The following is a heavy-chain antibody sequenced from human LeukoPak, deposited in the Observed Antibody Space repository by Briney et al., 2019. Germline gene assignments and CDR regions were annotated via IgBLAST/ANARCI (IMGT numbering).Heavy chain of an antibody. J-gene: IGHJ4*02. CDR2: IYYSGST. CDR1: GGSISSGDYY. CDR3: ARSTSAAGTFDY. D-gene: IGHD6-13*01. Sequence: SETLSLTCTVSGGSISSGDYYWSWIRQPPRNGLEWIGYIYYSGSTYYNPSLKSRVTISVDTSKNQFSLKLSSVTAADTAVYYCARSTSAAGTFDYWGQGTLVTVSS. V-gene: IGHV4-30-4*08.